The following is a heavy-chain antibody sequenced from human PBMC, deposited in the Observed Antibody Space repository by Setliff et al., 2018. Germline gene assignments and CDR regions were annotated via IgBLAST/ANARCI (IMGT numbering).Heavy chain of an antibody. CDR3: ARDRITIFGVVIPFDY. Sequence: LSLTCAVSGYSISSGYYWGWIRQPPGKGLEWIGNIYHSGGAYYNPSLKSRVTISVDTSKNQFSLKLNSVTAADTAVYYCARDRITIFGVVIPFDYWGQGTLVTVSS. V-gene: IGHV4-38-2*02. J-gene: IGHJ4*02. CDR2: IYHSGGA. CDR1: GYSISSGYY. D-gene: IGHD3-3*01.